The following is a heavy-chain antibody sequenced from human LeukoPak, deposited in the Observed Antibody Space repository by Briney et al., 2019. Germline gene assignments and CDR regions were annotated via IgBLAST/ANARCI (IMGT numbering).Heavy chain of an antibody. D-gene: IGHD4-17*01. CDR1: GFTFSSYA. CDR2: ISGSGGST. J-gene: IGHJ4*02. CDR3: AKGGMTTVYFDY. V-gene: IGHV3-23*01. Sequence: GGSLRISCAAPGFTFSSYALRWVRQAPGKGLEWGSTISGSGGSTYYADSVKGRFIISRDNSKNTLFLQMNSLRAEDTAVYYCAKGGMTTVYFDYWGQGTLVTVSS.